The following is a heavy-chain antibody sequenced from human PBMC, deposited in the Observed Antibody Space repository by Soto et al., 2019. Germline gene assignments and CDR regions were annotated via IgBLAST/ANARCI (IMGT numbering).Heavy chain of an antibody. CDR1: GFSLNTGGLG. D-gene: IGHD2-21*02. Sequence: QITLKESGPTLVKPTQTLTLTCTFSGFSLNTGGLGVGWIRQPPGKALEWLALIYWDGDKRYSPSLQSRLSITKDTSHNQVVLTMTYMDPVDTATYYCVHSRCGGDCLRSYSSHYYYGIDVWGQGNTVTVSS. J-gene: IGHJ6*02. CDR3: VHSRCGGDCLRSYSSHYYYGIDV. CDR2: IYWDGDK. V-gene: IGHV2-5*02.